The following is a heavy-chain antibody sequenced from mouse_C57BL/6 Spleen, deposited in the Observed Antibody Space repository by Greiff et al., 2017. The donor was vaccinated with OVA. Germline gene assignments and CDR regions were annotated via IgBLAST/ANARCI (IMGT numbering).Heavy chain of an antibody. D-gene: IGHD2-4*01. J-gene: IGHJ4*01. V-gene: IGHV1-39*01. CDR1: GYSFTDYN. CDR2: TNPNYGTT. Sequence: VQLKQSGPELVKPGASVKISCKASGYSFTDYNMNWVKQSNGKSLEWIGVTNPNYGTTSYNQKFKGKATLTVDQSSSTAYMQLNSLTSEDSAVYYCARMGDYDEGYAMDYWGQGTSVTVSS. CDR3: ARMGDYDEGYAMDY.